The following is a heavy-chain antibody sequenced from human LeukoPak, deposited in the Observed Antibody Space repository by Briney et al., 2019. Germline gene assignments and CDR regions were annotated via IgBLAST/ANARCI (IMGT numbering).Heavy chain of an antibody. CDR1: GFTFSNYA. CDR2: IRFNGN. Sequence: GGSLRLSCSASGFTFSNYAIHWVRQAPGKGLEWVASIRFNGNFYADYVKGRFTISRDNSKSTVSLQMDTLRTEDTALYYCARENWDFDFWGQGTLVTVSS. D-gene: IGHD7-27*01. CDR3: ARENWDFDF. V-gene: IGHV3-30*02. J-gene: IGHJ4*02.